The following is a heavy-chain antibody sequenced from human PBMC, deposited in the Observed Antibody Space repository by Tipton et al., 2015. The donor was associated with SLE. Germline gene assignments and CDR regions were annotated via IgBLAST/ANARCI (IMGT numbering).Heavy chain of an antibody. V-gene: IGHV3-30*04. D-gene: IGHD2-21*01. CDR2: ISYDGSNK. CDR1: GFTFSSYA. CDR3: AKMDCCGHCSSDY. Sequence: SLRLSCAASGFTFSSYAMHWVRQAPGKGLEWVAVISYDGSNKYYADSVKGRFTISRDNSKNTLYLQMNNLRADDMAVYYCAKMDCCGHCSSDYWGQGTLVTVSS. J-gene: IGHJ4*02.